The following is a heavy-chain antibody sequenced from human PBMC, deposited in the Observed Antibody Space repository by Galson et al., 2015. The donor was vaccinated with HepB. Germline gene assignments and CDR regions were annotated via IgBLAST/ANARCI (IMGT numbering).Heavy chain of an antibody. V-gene: IGHV5-51*01. J-gene: IGHJ5*02. Sequence: QSGAEVKKPGESLKIPCKGSGYSFSSYWIGWVRQMPGKGLEWMGIIYPDDSDTKYSPSFQGQVTISVDKSISTAYLQWSSLKASDTAIYYCARKGSSWFDPWGQGTLVTVSS. CDR3: ARKGSSWFDP. D-gene: IGHD6-13*01. CDR1: GYSFSSYW. CDR2: IYPDDSDT.